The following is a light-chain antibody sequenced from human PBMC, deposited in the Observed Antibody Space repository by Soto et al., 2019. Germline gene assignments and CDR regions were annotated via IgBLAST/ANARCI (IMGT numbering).Light chain of an antibody. V-gene: IGKV3-20*01. Sequence: EIVLTQSPGTLSLSPGERATHSCRASQCVSSSYLAWYQQKPGQAPRLLIYGTSSRATAIPDRFSGSGSGTDFTLTISRLEPEDFAVYYCQQYGSSSWTFGQGTKVDIK. CDR1: QCVSSSY. CDR2: GTS. CDR3: QQYGSSSWT. J-gene: IGKJ1*01.